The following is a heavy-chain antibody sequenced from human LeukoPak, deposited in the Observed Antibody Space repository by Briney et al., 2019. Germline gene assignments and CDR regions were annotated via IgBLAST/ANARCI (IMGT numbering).Heavy chain of an antibody. CDR1: GFRFSNYE. CDR3: ASLWELTMA. CDR2: ISIGGDTR. Sequence: PGESLRLSCAASGFRFSNYEMDWVRQAPGKGLEWVSYISIGGDTRHYADSAKGRFTISRDNAKNSVYLQMNSLRAEDTAVYFCASLWELTMAWGQGTLVTVSS. V-gene: IGHV3-48*03. D-gene: IGHD3-16*01. J-gene: IGHJ5*02.